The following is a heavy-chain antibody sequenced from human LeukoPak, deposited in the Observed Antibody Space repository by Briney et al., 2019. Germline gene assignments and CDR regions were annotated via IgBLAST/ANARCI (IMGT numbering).Heavy chain of an antibody. Sequence: ASVKVSCKASGYTFTGYYMHWVRQAPGQGLEWMGWINPNSGGTNYAQKFQGRVTMTRDTSISTAYMELSRLRSDDTAVYHCASISTTVRTGYFDYWGQGTLVTVSS. V-gene: IGHV1-2*02. CDR3: ASISTTVRTGYFDY. J-gene: IGHJ4*02. D-gene: IGHD4-17*01. CDR2: INPNSGGT. CDR1: GYTFTGYY.